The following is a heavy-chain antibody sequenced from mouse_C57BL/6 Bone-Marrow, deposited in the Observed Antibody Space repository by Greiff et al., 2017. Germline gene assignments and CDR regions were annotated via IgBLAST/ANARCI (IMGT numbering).Heavy chain of an antibody. V-gene: IGHV1-81*01. D-gene: IGHD1-1*01. CDR1: GYTFTSYG. J-gene: IGHJ2*01. CDR3: ARRGIGYCSSLYYFDY. CDR2: IYPRSGNT. Sequence: QVQLKESGAELARPGASVKLSCKASGYTFTSYGISWVKQRTGQGLEWIGEIYPRSGNTYYNEKFKGKATLTADKSSSTAYMELRSLTSEDSAVYFGARRGIGYCSSLYYFDYWGQGTTLTVSS.